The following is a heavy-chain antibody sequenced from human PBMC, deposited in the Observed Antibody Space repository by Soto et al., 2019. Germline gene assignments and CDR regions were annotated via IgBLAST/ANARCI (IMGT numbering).Heavy chain of an antibody. CDR2: IIPLFGTA. V-gene: IGHV1-69*12. CDR1: GGTFSSYA. D-gene: IGHD4-4*01. J-gene: IGHJ4*02. CDR3: ASGASDQLQSYFDY. Sequence: QVQLVQSGAEVKKPGSSVKVSCKASGGTFSSYAISWVRQAPGQGLEWMGGIIPLFGTAIYAQKFQGRVTXIAXEXKSPADMEVSSLSSEDTAVYCCASGASDQLQSYFDYWGQGTLVTVSS.